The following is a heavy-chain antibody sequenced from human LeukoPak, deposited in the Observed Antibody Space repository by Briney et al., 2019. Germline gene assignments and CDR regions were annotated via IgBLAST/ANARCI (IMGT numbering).Heavy chain of an antibody. CDR3: ARDEVAAAQT. CDR2: ISYDGSNK. V-gene: IGHV3-30-3*01. D-gene: IGHD6-13*01. Sequence: GGSLRLSCAASGFTFSTYAVHWVRQAPGKGLEWVAVISYDGSNKYYTDSVKGRFTISRDNSKNTLYLQMNSLRAEDTAVYYCARDEVAAAQTWGQGTLVTVSS. CDR1: GFTFSTYA. J-gene: IGHJ5*02.